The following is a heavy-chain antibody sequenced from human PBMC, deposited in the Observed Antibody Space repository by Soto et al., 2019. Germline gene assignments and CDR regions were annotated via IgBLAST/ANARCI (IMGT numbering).Heavy chain of an antibody. J-gene: IGHJ5*02. CDR1: GFSLTTRGVG. V-gene: IGHV2-5*02. D-gene: IGHD3-16*01. CDR3: AHFPNYDEYDWFDP. CDR2: IYWDDDK. Sequence: QITLKESGPTLVKPTQTLTLTCTFSGFSLTTRGVGVGWIRQPPGKALECLALIYWDDDKRYSPSLQSRLSITKDTSKNQVVLTMTNVDPVDTATYYCAHFPNYDEYDWFDPWGQGTLVSVSS.